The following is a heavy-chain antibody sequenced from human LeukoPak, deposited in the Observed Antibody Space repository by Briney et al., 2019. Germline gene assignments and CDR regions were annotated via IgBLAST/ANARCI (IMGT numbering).Heavy chain of an antibody. CDR2: INHCGST. Sequence: SETLSLTCAVYGGSFSGYYWSWIRQPPGKGLEWIGEINHCGSTNYNPSLKSRVTISVDTSKNQFSLKLSSVTAADTAVYYCARGTWYYGSGSYSRMNDYWGQGTLVTVSS. V-gene: IGHV4-34*01. J-gene: IGHJ4*02. D-gene: IGHD3-10*01. CDR3: ARGTWYYGSGSYSRMNDY. CDR1: GGSFSGYY.